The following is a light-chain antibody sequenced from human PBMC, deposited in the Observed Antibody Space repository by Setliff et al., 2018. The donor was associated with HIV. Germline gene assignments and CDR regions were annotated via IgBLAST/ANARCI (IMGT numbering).Light chain of an antibody. J-gene: IGLJ1*01. CDR3: SSSTSSATLFV. CDR1: NSDIGGYDY. Sequence: QSALTQPASVSGSPGQSLTISCTGTNSDIGGYDYVYWYQQQPGKAPKLIIYEVSGRPSGVSYRFSGSKSGTTASLTISGLQTEDEADYFCSSSTSSATLFVFGTGTKVTVL. V-gene: IGLV2-14*01. CDR2: EVS.